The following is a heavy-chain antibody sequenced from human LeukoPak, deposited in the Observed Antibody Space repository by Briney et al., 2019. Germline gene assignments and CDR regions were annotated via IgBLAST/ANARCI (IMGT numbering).Heavy chain of an antibody. CDR2: IYYSGST. J-gene: IGHJ4*02. D-gene: IGHD5-24*01. V-gene: IGHV4-59*01. CDR1: GGSISSYY. CDR3: ARGQRGEMATIEYYFDY. Sequence: ASETLSLTCTVSGGSISSYYWSWIRQPPGKGLEWIGYIYYSGSTNYNPSLKSRVTISVDTSKNQFSLKLSSVTAADTAVYYCARGQRGEMATIEYYFDYWGQGTLVTVSS.